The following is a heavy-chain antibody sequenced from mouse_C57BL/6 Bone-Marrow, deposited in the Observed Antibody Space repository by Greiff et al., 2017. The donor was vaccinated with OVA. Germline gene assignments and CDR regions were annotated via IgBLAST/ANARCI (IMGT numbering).Heavy chain of an antibody. CDR2: IHPNSGST. Sequence: QVQLQQPGAELVKPGASVKLSCKASGYTFTSYWMHWVKQRPGQGLEWIGMIHPNSGSTNYNEKFKSKATLTVDKSSSTAYMQLSSLTSEDSAVYYCARYYYGSSRFDYWGQGTTLTVSS. V-gene: IGHV1-64*01. CDR1: GYTFTSYW. CDR3: ARYYYGSSRFDY. J-gene: IGHJ2*01. D-gene: IGHD1-1*01.